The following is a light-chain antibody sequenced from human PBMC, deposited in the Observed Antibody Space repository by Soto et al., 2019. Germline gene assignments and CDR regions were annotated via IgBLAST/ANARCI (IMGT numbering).Light chain of an antibody. CDR1: QSVSSD. V-gene: IGKV3-11*01. CDR3: QQRSDWPLT. Sequence: EIVLTQSPVTVSLSPGERATLSCRASQSVSSDLAWYQQKPGQVPRLFIYDASNRVTGVPARFSGSGSGTDFTLTISSLEPEDFVIYYCQQRSDWPLTFGGGTKVEI. CDR2: DAS. J-gene: IGKJ4*01.